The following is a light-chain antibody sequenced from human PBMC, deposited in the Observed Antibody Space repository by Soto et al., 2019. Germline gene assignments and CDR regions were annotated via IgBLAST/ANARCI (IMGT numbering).Light chain of an antibody. V-gene: IGLV2-23*03. CDR1: SSDVESYNL. CDR3: SSYAGSSSFPYV. Sequence: QSALTQPASVSGSPEQSITISCTGTSSDVESYNLVSWYQQHPGKAPKLMIYEGSERPSGVSNRFSGSKSGNTASLTISGLQAEDEADYYCSSYAGSSSFPYVFGTGTKLTVL. CDR2: EGS. J-gene: IGLJ1*01.